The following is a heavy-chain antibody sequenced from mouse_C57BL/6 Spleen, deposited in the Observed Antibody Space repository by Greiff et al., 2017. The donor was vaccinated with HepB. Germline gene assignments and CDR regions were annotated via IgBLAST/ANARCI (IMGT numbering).Heavy chain of an antibody. Sequence: VQLQQSGPELVKPGASVKISCKASGYTFTDYYMNWVKQSHGKSLEWIGDINPNNGGTSYNQKFKGKATLTVDKSSSTAYMELRSLTSEDSAVYYCARQAGIDYWGQGTTLTVSS. CDR1: GYTFTDYY. V-gene: IGHV1-26*01. D-gene: IGHD3-2*02. CDR2: INPNNGGT. CDR3: ARQAGIDY. J-gene: IGHJ2*01.